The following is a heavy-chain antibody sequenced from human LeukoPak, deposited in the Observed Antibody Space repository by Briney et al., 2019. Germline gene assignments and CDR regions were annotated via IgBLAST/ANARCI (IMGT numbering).Heavy chain of an antibody. J-gene: IGHJ6*02. D-gene: IGHD5-12*01. Sequence: GGSLRLSCAASGFTFSSYGMHWVRQAPGKGLEWVSGISWNSGNIGYADSVKGRFTISRDNAKNFLYLQMNSLRNEDTALYYCAKELYGGYSNMYYYYYYGMDVWGQGTTVTVSS. CDR3: AKELYGGYSNMYYYYYYGMDV. V-gene: IGHV3-9*01. CDR1: GFTFSSYG. CDR2: ISWNSGNI.